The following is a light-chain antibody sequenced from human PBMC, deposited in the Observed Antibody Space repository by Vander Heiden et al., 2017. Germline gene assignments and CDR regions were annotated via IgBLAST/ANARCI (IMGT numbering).Light chain of an antibody. J-gene: IGKJ1*01. CDR3: QQHSNWPQGT. V-gene: IGKV3-11*01. CDR1: QSVSSY. Sequence: EIVLTQSPATLSLSPGERATLSCRASQSVSSYLAWYQQKPGQAPRLLIYDAANRDTGIPARFSGSGDGKDFTLTISSREPEDFAVYYCQQHSNWPQGTVGQGTKVEIK. CDR2: DAA.